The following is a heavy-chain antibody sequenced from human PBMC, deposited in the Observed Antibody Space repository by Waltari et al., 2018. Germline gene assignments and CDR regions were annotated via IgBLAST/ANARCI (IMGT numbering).Heavy chain of an antibody. CDR2: ISYDGSNK. V-gene: IGHV3-30*01. CDR3: ARDPKDYYGSGSDDY. CDR1: GFTFSSYA. D-gene: IGHD3-10*01. Sequence: QVQLVESGGGVVQPGRSLRLSCAASGFTFSSYAMHWVRPAPGKGLEWVAVISYDGSNKYYADSVKGRFTISRDNSKNTLYLQMNSLRAEDTAVYYCARDPKDYYGSGSDDYWGQGTLVTVSS. J-gene: IGHJ4*02.